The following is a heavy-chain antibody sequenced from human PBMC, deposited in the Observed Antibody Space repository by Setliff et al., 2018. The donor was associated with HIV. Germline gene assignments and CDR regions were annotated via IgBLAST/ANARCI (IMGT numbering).Heavy chain of an antibody. CDR2: IYKGGST. Sequence: PSETLSLTCVVSGYSISSSYWWGWIRQPPGKGLEWIGWIGYIYKGGSTYYNPSLKSRVSMSMDTSKTQFSLRLSSVTAADTAVYYCARIFGGNSAPFDYWGQGILVTVSS. J-gene: IGHJ4*02. V-gene: IGHV4-28*01. D-gene: IGHD2-21*02. CDR1: GYSISSSYW. CDR3: ARIFGGNSAPFDY.